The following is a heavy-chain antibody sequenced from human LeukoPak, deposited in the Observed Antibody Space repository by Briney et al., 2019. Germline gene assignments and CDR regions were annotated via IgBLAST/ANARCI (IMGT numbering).Heavy chain of an antibody. D-gene: IGHD4-17*01. CDR1: GYTFTSYG. Sequence: SCKASGYTFTSYGMHWVRQAPGKGLEWVAVIWYDGSNKYYADSVKGRFTISRDNSKNTLYLQMNSLRAEDTAVYYCARDRYGDLDYWGQGTLVTVSS. J-gene: IGHJ4*02. CDR3: ARDRYGDLDY. CDR2: IWYDGSNK. V-gene: IGHV3-33*01.